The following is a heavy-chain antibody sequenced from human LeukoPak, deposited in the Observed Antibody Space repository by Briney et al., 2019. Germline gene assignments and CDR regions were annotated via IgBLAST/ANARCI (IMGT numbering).Heavy chain of an antibody. D-gene: IGHD3-10*01. CDR1: GDSFSTYY. CDR2: ISYSGRT. J-gene: IGHJ4*02. Sequence: PSETLSLTCTVSGDSFSTYYWSWIRQPPGKGLEWIGYISYSGRTNYSPSLRSRVTLSLDTSKSQFSLKLSPVTAADTAFYYCARGSHYGSGRLFDYWGQGTLVTVSS. V-gene: IGHV4-59*01. CDR3: ARGSHYGSGRLFDY.